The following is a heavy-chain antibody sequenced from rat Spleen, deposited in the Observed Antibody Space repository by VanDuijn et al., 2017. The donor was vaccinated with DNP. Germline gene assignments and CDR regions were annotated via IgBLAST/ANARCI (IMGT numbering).Heavy chain of an antibody. D-gene: IGHD1-5*01. J-gene: IGHJ2*01. CDR3: ARRAYNYGYFDY. Sequence: EVQLVESGGDLVQPGRSLKLSCAASGFTFSNYDMAWVRQAPTKGLEWVTAISTSSGSTYYRDSVKGRFTVSRDNAKSTLYLQMDSLRSEDTATYYCARRAYNYGYFDYWGQGVMVTVSS. V-gene: IGHV5-25*01. CDR2: ISTSSGST. CDR1: GFTFSNYD.